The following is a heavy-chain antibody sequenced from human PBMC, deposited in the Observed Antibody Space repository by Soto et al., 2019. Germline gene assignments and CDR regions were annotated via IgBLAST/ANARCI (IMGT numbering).Heavy chain of an antibody. CDR3: ARGQGGRNHYSYGMDV. V-gene: IGHV1-8*01. CDR2: MNPNSGKT. CDR1: GYNFISYD. Sequence: ASVKVSCKASGYNFISYDINWVRQATGQGLEWMGWMNPNSGKTAFAQNFQGRVTTARDTSISTAYMELSSLRSEDTAVYYCARGQGGRNHYSYGMDVWGQGTTVTVSS. J-gene: IGHJ6*02. D-gene: IGHD1-1*01.